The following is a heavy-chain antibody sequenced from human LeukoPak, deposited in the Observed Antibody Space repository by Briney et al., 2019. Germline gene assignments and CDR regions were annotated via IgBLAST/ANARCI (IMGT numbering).Heavy chain of an antibody. Sequence: GGSLRLSCAASGFTFNSYWMHWVCQAPGKGLVWVSRISTGGSTTTYADSVKGRFTISRDNAKNTLYLQVDSLRADDTAVYYCAGGVGSNDAFDVWGQGTMVTVSS. V-gene: IGHV3-74*03. J-gene: IGHJ3*01. D-gene: IGHD3-16*01. CDR2: ISTGGSTT. CDR3: AGGVGSNDAFDV. CDR1: GFTFNSYW.